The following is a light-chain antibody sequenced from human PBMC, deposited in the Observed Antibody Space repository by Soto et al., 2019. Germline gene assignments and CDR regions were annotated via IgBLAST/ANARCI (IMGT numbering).Light chain of an antibody. V-gene: IGLV2-23*01. CDR2: EGS. CDR1: TSDVGTYNL. J-gene: IGLJ1*01. CDR3: CSYAGSDLYV. Sequence: QSALTQPASVSGSPGQSITISCPGTTSDVGTYNLVSWYQHHPGKAPKVMIYEGSQRPSGVSNRFSGSKSGNTASLTISGLQAEDEADYYCCSYAGSDLYVFGTGTKLTVL.